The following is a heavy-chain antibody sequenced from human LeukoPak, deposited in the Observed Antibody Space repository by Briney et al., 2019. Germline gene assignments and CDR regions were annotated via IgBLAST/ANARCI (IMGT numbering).Heavy chain of an antibody. J-gene: IGHJ4*02. Sequence: GASVKVSCEASGYTLSSYGISWVRQASGQGLEWMGWITPYNGNTNYAQNFHGRVTMTTDTSTSTAYMELRSLRSDDTAVYYCARSLDAGNPPESGYWGQGTLVTVSS. D-gene: IGHD4-23*01. CDR2: ITPYNGNT. CDR3: ARSLDAGNPPESGY. V-gene: IGHV1-18*01. CDR1: GYTLSSYG.